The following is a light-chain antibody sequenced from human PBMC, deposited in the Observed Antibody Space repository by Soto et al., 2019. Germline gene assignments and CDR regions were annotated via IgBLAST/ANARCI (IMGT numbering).Light chain of an antibody. V-gene: IGKV3-20*01. CDR1: QSVSSNY. J-gene: IGKJ5*01. CDR3: QRYHNSIT. CDR2: GAS. Sequence: EIVLTQSPDTLSLSPGESATLSCRASQSVSSNYLAWYQQKPGQAPRLLIYGASSRATGVPDRFSGSGSGTAFTLTISRLEPEDFAVFYCQRYHNSITFGQGTRLAIE.